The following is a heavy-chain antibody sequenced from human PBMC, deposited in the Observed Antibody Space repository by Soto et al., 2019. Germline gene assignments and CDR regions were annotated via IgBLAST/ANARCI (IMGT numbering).Heavy chain of an antibody. CDR3: TRAAPRYCSGTTCYSGRDY. CDR2: TYYRSKWYN. D-gene: IGHD2-15*01. Sequence: SQTLSLTCAISGDSVSSNSAAWNWTRQSPSRGLEWLGRTYYRSKWYNDYAVSVKSRITINPDTSKNQFSLQLNSVTAADTAVYYCTRAAPRYCSGTTCYSGRDYWGQGTLVTVSS. CDR1: GDSVSSNSAA. J-gene: IGHJ4*02. V-gene: IGHV6-1*01.